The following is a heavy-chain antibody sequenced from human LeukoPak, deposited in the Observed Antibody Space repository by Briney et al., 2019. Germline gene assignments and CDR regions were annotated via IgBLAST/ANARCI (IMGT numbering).Heavy chain of an antibody. CDR2: ISPSGGST. V-gene: IGHV3-23*01. CDR3: AKEQWLGNYFDY. CDR1: GFTFRSYA. D-gene: IGHD6-19*01. Sequence: PGGSLRLSCAASGFTFRSYAMSWVRQAPGKGLEWVSAISPSGGSTDYADSVKGRFTISKDNSKNTLYLQTKSLRAEDTAVYYCAKEQWLGNYFDYWGQGTLVTVSS. J-gene: IGHJ4*02.